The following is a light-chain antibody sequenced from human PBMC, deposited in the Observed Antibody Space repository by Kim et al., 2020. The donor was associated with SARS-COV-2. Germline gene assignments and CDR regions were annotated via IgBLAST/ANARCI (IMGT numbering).Light chain of an antibody. CDR2: AAS. V-gene: IGKV1-39*01. Sequence: SASVGDRVTITCRASQSISSYLNWYQQKPGKAPKLLIYAASSLQSGVPSRFSGSGSGTEFTLTISSLQPEDFATYYCQQSYSTPPAFGGGTKLEI. J-gene: IGKJ4*01. CDR1: QSISSY. CDR3: QQSYSTPPA.